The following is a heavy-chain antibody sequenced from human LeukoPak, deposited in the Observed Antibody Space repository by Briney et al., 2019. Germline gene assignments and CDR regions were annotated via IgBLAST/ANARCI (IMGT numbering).Heavy chain of an antibody. D-gene: IGHD5-18*01. CDR3: ARDLGTAMVGSWFDP. V-gene: IGHV4-59*01. CDR2: IYYSGST. CDR1: GGSISSYH. Sequence: SETLSLTCTVSGGSISSYHWSWIRQPPGKGLEWIGYIYYSGSTNYNPSLKSRVTISVDTSKNQFSLKLSSVTAADTAVYYCARDLGTAMVGSWFDPWGQGTLVTISS. J-gene: IGHJ5*02.